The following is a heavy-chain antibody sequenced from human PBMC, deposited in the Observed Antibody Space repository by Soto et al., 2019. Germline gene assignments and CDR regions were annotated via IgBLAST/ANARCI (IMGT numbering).Heavy chain of an antibody. J-gene: IGHJ6*03. CDR2: ISYDGSNK. D-gene: IGHD5-18*01. V-gene: IGHV3-30*18. CDR1: GFTFSSYG. CDR3: AKEGILATAYYYYMDV. Sequence: QVQLVESGGGVVQPGRSLRLSCAASGFTFSSYGMHWVRQAPGKGLEWVAVISYDGSNKYYADSVKGRFTISRDNSKNTLYLQMNSLRAEDTAVYYCAKEGILATAYYYYMDVWGKGTTVTVCS.